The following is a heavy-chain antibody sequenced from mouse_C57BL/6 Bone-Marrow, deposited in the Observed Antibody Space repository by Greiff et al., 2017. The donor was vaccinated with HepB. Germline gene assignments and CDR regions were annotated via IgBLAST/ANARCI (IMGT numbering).Heavy chain of an antibody. V-gene: IGHV6-3*01. CDR2: IRLKSDNYAT. J-gene: IGHJ1*03. CDR1: GFTSSNYW. CDR3: TGADYYGSSYWYFDV. Sequence: EVKLEESGGGLVQPGGSMKLSCVASGFTSSNYWMNWVRQSPEKGLEWVAQIRLKSDNYATHYAESVKGRFTISRDDSKSSVYLQMNNLRAEDTGIYYCTGADYYGSSYWYFDVWGTGTTVTVSS. D-gene: IGHD1-1*01.